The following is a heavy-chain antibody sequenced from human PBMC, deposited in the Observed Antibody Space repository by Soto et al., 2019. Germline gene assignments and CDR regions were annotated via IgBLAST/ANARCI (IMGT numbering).Heavy chain of an antibody. D-gene: IGHD5-18*01. CDR3: ARAGYSYYYYYYGMDV. V-gene: IGHV1-8*01. CDR1: GYTFTSYD. Sequence: QVQLVQSGAEVKKPGASVKVSCKASGYTFTSYDINWVRQATGQGLEWMGWMNPNSGNTGYAQKFQGRVTMTRNTSIITAYMELSSLRSEDTAVYYCARAGYSYYYYYYGMDVWGQGTTVTVSS. J-gene: IGHJ6*02. CDR2: MNPNSGNT.